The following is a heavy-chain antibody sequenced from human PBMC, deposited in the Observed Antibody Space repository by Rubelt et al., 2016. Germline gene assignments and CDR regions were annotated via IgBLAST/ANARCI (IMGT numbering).Heavy chain of an antibody. CDR1: GSTVSSNY. V-gene: IGHV3-66*01. J-gene: IGHJ6*03. Sequence: VSGGGLVKPGGSLRLSCAASGSTVSSNYMSWVRQAPGKGLEWVSVIYSGGTTYYADSVKGRFTLSRDNAKNCLYVQMNSLRADDTAVYYCARGGYNYGSYYYYMDVWGKGTTVTVSS. CDR2: IYSGGTT. CDR3: ARGGYNYGSYYYYMDV. D-gene: IGHD5-18*01.